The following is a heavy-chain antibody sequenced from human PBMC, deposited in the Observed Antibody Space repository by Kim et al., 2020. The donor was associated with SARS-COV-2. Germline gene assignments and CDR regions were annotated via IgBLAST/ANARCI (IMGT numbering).Heavy chain of an antibody. D-gene: IGHD3-22*01. Sequence: GGSLRLSCAASGFTFSSYAMSWVRQAPGKGLEWVSAISGSGGSTYYADSVKGRFTISRDNSKNTLYLQMNSLRAEDTAVYYCAKADDSSGYYLDAFDIWGQGTMVTVSS. J-gene: IGHJ3*02. CDR1: GFTFSSYA. V-gene: IGHV3-23*01. CDR3: AKADDSSGYYLDAFDI. CDR2: ISGSGGST.